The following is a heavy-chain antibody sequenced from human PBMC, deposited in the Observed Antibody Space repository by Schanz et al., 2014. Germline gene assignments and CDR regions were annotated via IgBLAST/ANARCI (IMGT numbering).Heavy chain of an antibody. D-gene: IGHD2-15*01. CDR3: ARDNRQCSGPCSGGSCHPCGMDV. J-gene: IGHJ6*02. CDR2: VWSDGNTK. Sequence: QVQLVESGGGVVRPGRSLRLSCATSGFTFSRFGMHWVRQAPGKGPEWVALVWSDGNTKYYVDSVKGRFTISRDNAKNTFYLHMNSLRNEDTAVYYCARDNRQCSGPCSGGSCHPCGMDVWGQGTTVIVSS. CDR1: GFTFSRFG. V-gene: IGHV3-33*01.